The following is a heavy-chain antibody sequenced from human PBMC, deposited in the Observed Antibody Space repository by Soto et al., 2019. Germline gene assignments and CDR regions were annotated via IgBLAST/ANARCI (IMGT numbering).Heavy chain of an antibody. Sequence: QLQLQESVPGLVKPSETLSLTCTVSGGSISSSSYYWGWIRQPPGKGLEWIGSIYYSGSTYYNPSLKCRVTISVDTSKNQFSLKLSSVTASDTAVYYCARHGTLGFLQWSPLNNWFDPWGQGTLVIVSS. CDR2: IYYSGST. CDR3: ARHGTLGFLQWSPLNNWFDP. D-gene: IGHD3-3*02. V-gene: IGHV4-39*01. CDR1: GGSISSSSYY. J-gene: IGHJ5*02.